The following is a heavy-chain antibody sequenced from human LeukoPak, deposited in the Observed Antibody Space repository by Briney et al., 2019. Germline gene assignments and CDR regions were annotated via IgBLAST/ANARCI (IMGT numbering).Heavy chain of an antibody. J-gene: IGHJ4*02. CDR3: ADVDGVGY. Sequence: SETLSLTCAVYGGSFSGYYWNWIRQPPGKGLEWIGEINHSGRTNYNPSLKSRVTISVDTSKNQFSLKLSSVTAADTAVYYCADVDGVGYWGQGTLVTVSS. CDR2: INHSGRT. D-gene: IGHD2-15*01. V-gene: IGHV4-34*01. CDR1: GGSFSGYY.